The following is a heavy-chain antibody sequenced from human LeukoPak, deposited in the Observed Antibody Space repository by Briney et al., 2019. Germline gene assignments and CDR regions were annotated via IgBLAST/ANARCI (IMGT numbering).Heavy chain of an antibody. CDR1: GFTFSSYW. V-gene: IGHV3-7*01. D-gene: IGHD3-10*01. J-gene: IGHJ3*02. CDR2: INEDGSEK. Sequence: GGSLRLSCAVSGFTFSSYWMSWVRQAPGNGLEWVATINEDGSEKYYVDSVKGRFTISRDNAKNSLYLQMNSLRAEDTTLYYCARGFDGRSGFDIWGQGTMVTVSS. CDR3: ARGFDGRSGFDI.